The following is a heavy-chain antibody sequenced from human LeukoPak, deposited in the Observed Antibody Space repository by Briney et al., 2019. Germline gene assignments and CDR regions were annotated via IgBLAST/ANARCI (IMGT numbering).Heavy chain of an antibody. V-gene: IGHV3-48*01. Sequence: GGSLRLSCAASGFTFSSYSMNWVRQAPGKGLEWVSYISSSSSTIYYADSVKGRFTISRDSSKNTVYLQMNSLRAEDTAVYYCALLIVGVVGSGRPPKTPFDYWGQGTLVTVSS. CDR2: ISSSSSTI. CDR1: GFTFSSYS. J-gene: IGHJ4*02. CDR3: ALLIVGVVGSGRPPKTPFDY. D-gene: IGHD2-15*01.